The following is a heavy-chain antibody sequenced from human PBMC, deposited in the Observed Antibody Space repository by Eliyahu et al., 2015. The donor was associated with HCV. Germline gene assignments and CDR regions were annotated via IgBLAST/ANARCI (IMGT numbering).Heavy chain of an antibody. D-gene: IGHD6-19*01. CDR2: ITSGGGTX. CDR1: GFTFSSYE. V-gene: IGHV3-48*03. Sequence: EVQLVESGGGLXXPGGSLRLSCXGSGFTFSSYEMNWVRQAPGKGXEWVXYITSGGGTXYYADSVKGRFTISRDNAKNSLYLQMNSLRAEDTALYYCAREAVDAFDIWGQGTMVSVSS. J-gene: IGHJ3*02. CDR3: AREAVDAFDI.